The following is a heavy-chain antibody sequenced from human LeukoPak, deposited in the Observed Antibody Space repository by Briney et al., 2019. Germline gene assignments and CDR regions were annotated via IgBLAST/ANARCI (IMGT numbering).Heavy chain of an antibody. Sequence: PGRSLRLSCAASGFTFSSYGMHWVRQAPGKGLEWVAVISYDGSNKYYADSVKGRFTISRDNSKNTLYLQMNSLRAEDTAVYYCAKESSGIAVAGTWGYWGQGTLVTVSS. D-gene: IGHD6-19*01. CDR2: ISYDGSNK. V-gene: IGHV3-30*18. J-gene: IGHJ4*02. CDR3: AKESSGIAVAGTWGY. CDR1: GFTFSSYG.